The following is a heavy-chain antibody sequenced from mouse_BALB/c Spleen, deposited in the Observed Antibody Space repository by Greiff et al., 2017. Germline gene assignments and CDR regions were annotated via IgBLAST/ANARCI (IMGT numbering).Heavy chain of an antibody. CDR1: GYTFTSYY. J-gene: IGHJ1*01. Sequence: QVQLQQPGAELVKPGASVKLSCKASGYTFTSYYMYWVKQRPGQGLEWIGGINPSNGGTNFNETFKSKATLTVDKSSSTAYMQLSSLTSEDSAVYYCTRPYGYDAYWYFDVWGAGTTVTVSS. CDR2: INPSNGGT. V-gene: IGHV1S81*02. CDR3: TRPYGYDAYWYFDV. D-gene: IGHD2-2*01.